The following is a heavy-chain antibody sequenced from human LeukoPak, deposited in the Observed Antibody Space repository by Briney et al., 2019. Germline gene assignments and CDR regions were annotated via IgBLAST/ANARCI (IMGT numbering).Heavy chain of an antibody. CDR2: IYTGGGT. CDR1: GFTVSIDS. CDR3: TRDQARRQAG. V-gene: IGHV3-66*01. Sequence: PGGSLRLSCAASGFTVSIDSMNWVRQAPGKGLQWVSVIYTGGGTYYADSVTGRFTISRDNSKNTLYLQMNSLRVEDTAVYYCTRDQARRQAGWGQGTLVTVSS. J-gene: IGHJ4*02.